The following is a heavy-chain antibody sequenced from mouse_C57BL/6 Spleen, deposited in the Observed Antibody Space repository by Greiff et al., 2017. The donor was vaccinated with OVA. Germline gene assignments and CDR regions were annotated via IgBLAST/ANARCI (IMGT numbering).Heavy chain of an antibody. D-gene: IGHD2-4*01. Sequence: EVQLQQSGGGLVQPGGSMKLSCVASGFTFSNYWMNWVRQSPEKGLEWVAQIRLKSDNYATHYAESVKGRFTISRDDSKSSVYLQMNNLRAEDTGIYYCTDSDYDYALDYWGQGTTLTVSS. CDR2: IRLKSDNYAT. V-gene: IGHV6-3*01. J-gene: IGHJ2*01. CDR3: TDSDYDYALDY. CDR1: GFTFSNYW.